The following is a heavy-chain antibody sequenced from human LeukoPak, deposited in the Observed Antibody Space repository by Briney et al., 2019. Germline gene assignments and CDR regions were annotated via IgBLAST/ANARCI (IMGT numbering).Heavy chain of an antibody. D-gene: IGHD3-10*01. Sequence: SETLSLTCTVSGGSISSNSYYWGWIRQPPGKGLKWIGYIYYSGSTNYNPSLKSRVTISVDTSKNQFSLKLSSVTAADTAVYYCARGGTMANYYYYYMDVWGKGTTVTVPS. V-gene: IGHV4-61*05. CDR3: ARGGTMANYYYYYMDV. CDR1: GGSISSNSYY. CDR2: IYYSGST. J-gene: IGHJ6*03.